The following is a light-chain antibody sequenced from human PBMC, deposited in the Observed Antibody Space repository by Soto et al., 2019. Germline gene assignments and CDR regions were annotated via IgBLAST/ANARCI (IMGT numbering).Light chain of an antibody. CDR2: GAS. CDR3: QQYGSSPTT. J-gene: IGKJ1*01. V-gene: IGKV3-20*01. CDR1: QSVSSSY. Sequence: EIVLTQSPGTLSLSPGERATLSCRASQSVSSSYLAWYQQNPGQAPRLLIYGASSSATGIPDRFSGSGSGTDFTLTISRLEPEDFAVYYCQQYGSSPTTFGQGTKVDIK.